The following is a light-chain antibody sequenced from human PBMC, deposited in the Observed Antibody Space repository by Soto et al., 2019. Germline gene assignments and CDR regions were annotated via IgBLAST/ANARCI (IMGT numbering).Light chain of an antibody. V-gene: IGLV1-47*01. Sequence: QSALTQPPSASGTHGQGVTISYSGSTSNIGSNYVYWYQQLPGTAPKLLIYRNNQRPSGDPDRSSGSKSGTSASLAISGLRSDDEADYFCATWDDRLNGFDVFGSGTKVTVL. CDR3: ATWDDRLNGFDV. J-gene: IGLJ1*01. CDR2: RNN. CDR1: TSNIGSNY.